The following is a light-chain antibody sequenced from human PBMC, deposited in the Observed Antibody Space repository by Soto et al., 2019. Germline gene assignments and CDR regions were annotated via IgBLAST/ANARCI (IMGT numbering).Light chain of an antibody. J-gene: IGKJ1*01. CDR1: QSISSY. V-gene: IGKV1-39*01. CDR3: QQSYSTPRT. CDR2: AAS. Sequence: DIQMTQSPSSLSASVGDRVTITCRASQSISSYLNWYQQKPGKAPKLLIYAASSLQSGVPSRFSGSGSGTDFTLTISSLRPEDFATYYCQQSYSTPRTFGQVTKVEIK.